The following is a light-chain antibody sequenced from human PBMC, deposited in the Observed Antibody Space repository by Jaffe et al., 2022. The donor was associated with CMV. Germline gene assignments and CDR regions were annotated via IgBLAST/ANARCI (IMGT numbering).Light chain of an antibody. CDR1: RDISTY. CDR2: SAS. Sequence: DIQMTQSPSSLSASVGDRVTITCRASRDISTYLNWYQQKSGMAPKLLIYSASILQSGVPSRFSGSGSGTDFTLTINSLQPEDFATYYCQQSYISLRTFGQGTKLEIK. V-gene: IGKV1-39*01. CDR3: QQSYISLRT. J-gene: IGKJ2*01.